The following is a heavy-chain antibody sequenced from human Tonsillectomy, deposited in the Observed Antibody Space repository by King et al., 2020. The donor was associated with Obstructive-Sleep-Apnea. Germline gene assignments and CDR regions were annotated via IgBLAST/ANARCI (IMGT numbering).Heavy chain of an antibody. CDR1: GDSISSYY. Sequence: VQLQESGPGLVKPSETLSLTCTVSGDSISSYYWSWIRQPPGKGLEWIGYIYYSGSTKYNPSLKSRVTISVDTSKNQFSLKLSSVTAADTAVYYCARSTEHYYYYGMDVWGQGTTVTVSS. CDR2: IYYSGST. J-gene: IGHJ6*02. V-gene: IGHV4-59*08. D-gene: IGHD1-26*01. CDR3: ARSTEHYYYYGMDV.